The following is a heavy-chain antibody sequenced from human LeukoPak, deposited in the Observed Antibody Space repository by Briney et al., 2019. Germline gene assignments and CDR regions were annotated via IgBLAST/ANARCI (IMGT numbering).Heavy chain of an antibody. J-gene: IGHJ6*03. CDR3: STAISPCTNGVCRSDYYYYIDF. Sequence: PGGSLRLSCAASGFSVRSYYMDGVRQAPGKGLEWVSVLYSGGTTQEADSVKGRFTISRGVSKNTLYLQMNSMKADHTAVYYFSTAISPCTNGVCRSDYYYYIDFWAQGPT. CDR1: GFSVRSYY. CDR2: LYSGGTT. D-gene: IGHD2-8*01. V-gene: IGHV3-66*02.